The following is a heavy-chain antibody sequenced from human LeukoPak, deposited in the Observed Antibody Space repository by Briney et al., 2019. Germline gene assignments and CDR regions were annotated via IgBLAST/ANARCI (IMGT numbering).Heavy chain of an antibody. J-gene: IGHJ4*02. V-gene: IGHV5-10-1*01. CDR1: GYSFTNYW. CDR2: IDPSDSYT. Sequence: GESLKISCKGSGYSFTNYWISWVRQMPGKGLEWMGRIDPSDSYTEYSPSFQGLVSISVDKSTSTAYLQWSSLKASDTAMYYCARLGTYWSNYYFEYWGQGTLVTVSS. CDR3: ARLGTYWSNYYFEY. D-gene: IGHD3-10*01.